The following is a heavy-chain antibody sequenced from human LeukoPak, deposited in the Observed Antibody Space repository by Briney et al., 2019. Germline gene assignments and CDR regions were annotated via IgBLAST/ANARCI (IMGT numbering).Heavy chain of an antibody. V-gene: IGHV5-51*01. CDR1: GYSFTTYW. CDR3: ARQITFGGVEFDP. Sequence: GESLKISCKGSGYSFTTYWIGWVRQMPGKGLEWMGIIYPGDSDARSGPSFQGQVTISVDKSITTAYLQWSSLKASDTDMYYCARQITFGGVEFDPWGQGTLVTVSS. D-gene: IGHD3-16*01. CDR2: IYPGDSDA. J-gene: IGHJ5*02.